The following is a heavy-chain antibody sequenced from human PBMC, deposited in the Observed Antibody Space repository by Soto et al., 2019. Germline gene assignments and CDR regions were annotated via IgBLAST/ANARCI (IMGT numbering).Heavy chain of an antibody. CDR1: GFSLSNAGLG. J-gene: IGHJ5*02. CDR2: IFSNDEK. CDR3: ASTYSTSWYWFDT. Sequence: QVTVKESGPVLVKPTETLTLTCTVSGFSLSNAGLGVSWIRQPPGKALEWLAHIFSNDEKSYSTSLKSRLTLSKDTSQSQVVLTMTNMDPLDTATSYCASTYSTSWYWFDTWGQGTLVTVSS. D-gene: IGHD2-2*01. V-gene: IGHV2-26*04.